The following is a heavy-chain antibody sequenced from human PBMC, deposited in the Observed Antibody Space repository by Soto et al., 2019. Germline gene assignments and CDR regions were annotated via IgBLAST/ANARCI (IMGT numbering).Heavy chain of an antibody. D-gene: IGHD1-26*01. CDR2: IYSGGST. J-gene: IGHJ6*02. V-gene: IGHV3-53*01. CDR3: AGRVGATNYGMDV. Sequence: GGSLRLSCAASEFTVSSSYMNWVRQAPGKGLECVSTIYSGGSTYYADSVKGRFTISRDNSKNTLYLQMNNLRAEDTAVYYCAGRVGATNYGMDVRGQGTTVTVSS. CDR1: EFTVSSSY.